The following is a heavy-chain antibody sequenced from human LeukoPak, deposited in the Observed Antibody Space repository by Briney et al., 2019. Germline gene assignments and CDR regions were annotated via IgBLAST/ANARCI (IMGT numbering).Heavy chain of an antibody. V-gene: IGHV3-43*02. D-gene: IGHD3-22*01. CDR2: IRGDGGST. J-gene: IGHJ6*03. CDR3: AKDGLYDSSGQSYMDV. Sequence: GGSLRLSCAASGFTFDDYAMHWVRQAPGKGLEWVSLIRGDGGSTYYADSVKGRFTISRDNSKNSLYLQMNSLRTEDTALYYCAKDGLYDSSGQSYMDVWGKGTTVTVSS. CDR1: GFTFDDYA.